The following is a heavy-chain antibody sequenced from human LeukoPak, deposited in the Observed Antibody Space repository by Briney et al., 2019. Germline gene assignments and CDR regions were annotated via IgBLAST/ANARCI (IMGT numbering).Heavy chain of an antibody. Sequence: GGSLRLSCAASGFTFSSYWMHWVRQGPGKGLVWVSRINSDGSSTTYADSVKGRFTISRDNSKNTLYLQMNSLRAEDTAVYYCAKVDYYWFDPWGQGTLVTVSS. CDR1: GFTFSSYW. J-gene: IGHJ5*02. D-gene: IGHD2/OR15-2a*01. V-gene: IGHV3-74*01. CDR2: INSDGSST. CDR3: AKVDYYWFDP.